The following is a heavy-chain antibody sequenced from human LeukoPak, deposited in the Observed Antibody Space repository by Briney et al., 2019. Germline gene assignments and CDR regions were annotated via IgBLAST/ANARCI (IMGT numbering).Heavy chain of an antibody. CDR3: ARSTSDGSGSYSGY. CDR1: GYTFTGYY. CDR2: INPNSGGT. V-gene: IGHV1-2*02. Sequence: ASVKVSCKASGYTFTGYYMYWVRQAPGQGLEWMGWINPNSGGTNYAQKFQGRVTMTRDTSISTAYMELSRLRSDDTAVYYCARSTSDGSGSYSGYWGQGTLVTVSS. D-gene: IGHD3-10*01. J-gene: IGHJ4*02.